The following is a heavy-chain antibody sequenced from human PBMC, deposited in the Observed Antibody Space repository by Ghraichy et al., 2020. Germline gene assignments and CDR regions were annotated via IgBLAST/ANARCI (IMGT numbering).Heavy chain of an antibody. CDR3: GRGGYLYGSNPVDY. CDR2: IKQDGSER. Sequence: GGSLRLSCAASGFTFNNYYMTWVRQAPGKGLEWVANIKQDGSERYSVDSVKGRFTISRDNAKDSVYLQMSSLRAEDTAVYFCGRGGYLYGSNPVDYWGQGTQVTVSS. J-gene: IGHJ4*02. V-gene: IGHV3-7*04. D-gene: IGHD5-18*01. CDR1: GFTFNNYY.